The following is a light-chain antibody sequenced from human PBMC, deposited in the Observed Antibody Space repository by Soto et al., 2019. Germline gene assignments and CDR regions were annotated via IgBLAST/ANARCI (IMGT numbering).Light chain of an antibody. V-gene: IGKV3-20*01. J-gene: IGKJ1*01. CDR2: VAS. Sequence: EIVLTQSPGTLSLSPGERATLSCRASQRVGSSYLAWYQQRPGQAPRLLIYVASSRATGIPDRFSGSGSGTDFTLTISRLEPEDFAVYYCQQYGSSPMTFGQGTKVDIK. CDR1: QRVGSSY. CDR3: QQYGSSPMT.